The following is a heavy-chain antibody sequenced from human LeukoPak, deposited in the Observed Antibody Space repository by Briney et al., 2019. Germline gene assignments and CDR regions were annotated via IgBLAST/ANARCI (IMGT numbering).Heavy chain of an antibody. J-gene: IGHJ4*02. CDR1: GYTFTSYD. CDR3: ARRGSNYYDSSGYLSLDY. CDR2: MNPNSGNT. Sequence: ASVKVSCKASGYTFTSYDINWVRQATGQGLEWMGWMNPNSGNTGYAQKFQGRVTMTRNTSISTAYMELSSLRSEDTAVYYCARRGSNYYDSSGYLSLDYWGQGTLVTVS. D-gene: IGHD3-22*01. V-gene: IGHV1-8*01.